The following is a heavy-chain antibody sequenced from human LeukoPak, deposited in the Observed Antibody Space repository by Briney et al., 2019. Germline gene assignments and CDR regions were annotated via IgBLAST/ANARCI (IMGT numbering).Heavy chain of an antibody. CDR1: GGSVTSHY. CDR3: ARETYNFWSGYPDY. J-gene: IGHJ4*02. CDR2: IYYGGST. V-gene: IGHV4-59*02. D-gene: IGHD3-3*01. Sequence: PSETLSLTCNVSGGSVTSHYWSWIRQPPGKGLEWFGFIYYGGSTNYNPSLKSRVTMSLDTSKNQFSLKLTSVTAADTAVYYCARETYNFWSGYPDYWGQGALVTVSS.